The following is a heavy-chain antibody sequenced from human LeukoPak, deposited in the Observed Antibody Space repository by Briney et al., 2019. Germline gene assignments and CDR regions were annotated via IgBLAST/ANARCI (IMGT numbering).Heavy chain of an antibody. J-gene: IGHJ3*02. Sequence: GGSLRLSCAASGFTFSSYAMSWVRQAPGKGLEWVSAISGSGGSTYYADSVKGRFTISRDNSKNTLYLQMNSLRAEDTAVYDCAKDRETTMIVVVTDAFDIWGQGTMVTVSS. D-gene: IGHD3-22*01. V-gene: IGHV3-23*01. CDR2: ISGSGGST. CDR3: AKDRETTMIVVVTDAFDI. CDR1: GFTFSSYA.